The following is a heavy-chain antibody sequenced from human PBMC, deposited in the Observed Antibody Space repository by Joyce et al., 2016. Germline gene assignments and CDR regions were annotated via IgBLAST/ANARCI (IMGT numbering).Heavy chain of an antibody. CDR2: ISSSSTIK. D-gene: IGHD6-19*01. J-gene: IGHJ4*02. CDR1: GFTFSKYG. V-gene: IGHV3-48*01. CDR3: ARDGCSSGGDY. Sequence: EVQLVESGGGLVQPGGSLRLSCAASGFTFSKYGINWVRQAPGKGLEWVSYISSSSTIKQYADSVKGRFTISRDSAKNSLYLQMNSLRVEDTAVYYCARDGCSSGGDYWGQGTLVTVSS.